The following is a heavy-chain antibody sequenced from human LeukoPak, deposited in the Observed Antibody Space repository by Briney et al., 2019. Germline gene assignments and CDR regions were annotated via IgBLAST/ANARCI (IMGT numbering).Heavy chain of an antibody. CDR2: IKQDGSEK. CDR3: AKVTGQLWLGPRTYDI. Sequence: GSLRLSCAASGFTVSSNYMSWVRQAPGKGLEWVANIKQDGSEKYYVDSVKGRFTISRDNAKNSLYLQMDSLRTEDTAVYYCAKVTGQLWLGPRTYDIWGRGTMVTVSS. CDR1: GFTVSSNY. V-gene: IGHV3-7*01. J-gene: IGHJ3*02. D-gene: IGHD5-18*01.